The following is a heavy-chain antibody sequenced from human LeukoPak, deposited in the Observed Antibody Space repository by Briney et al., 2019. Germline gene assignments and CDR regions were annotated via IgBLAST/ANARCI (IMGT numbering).Heavy chain of an antibody. CDR1: GGSISSGDYY. CDR3: AREPTVTTPGYFDL. Sequence: PSQTLSLTCTVSGGSISSGDYYWSWIRQPPGKGLEWIGFIYYSGSTYYNPSLKSRVTISVDTSKNQFSLKLSSVTAADTAVYYCAREPTVTTPGYFDLWGRGTLVTVSS. J-gene: IGHJ2*01. CDR2: IYYSGST. V-gene: IGHV4-30-4*08. D-gene: IGHD4-17*01.